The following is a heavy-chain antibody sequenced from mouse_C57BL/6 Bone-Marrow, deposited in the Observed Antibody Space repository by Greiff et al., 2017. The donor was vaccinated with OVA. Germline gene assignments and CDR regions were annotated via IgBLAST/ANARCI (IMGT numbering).Heavy chain of an antibody. CDR1: GYTFPSYW. CDR3: ARDYGSSLWYFDV. CDR2: IYPGSGST. Sequence: QVQLQQPGAELVKPGASVKMSCKASGYTFPSYWITWVKQRPGQGLEWIGDIYPGSGSTNYNEKFKSKATLTVDTSSSTAYMQLSSLTSEDSAVYYCARDYGSSLWYFDVWGTGTTVTVSS. V-gene: IGHV1-55*01. J-gene: IGHJ1*03. D-gene: IGHD1-1*01.